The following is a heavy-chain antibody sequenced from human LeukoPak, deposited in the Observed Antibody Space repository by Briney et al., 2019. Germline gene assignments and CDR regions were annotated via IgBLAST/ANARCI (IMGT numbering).Heavy chain of an antibody. CDR1: GGSISSSSYY. CDR2: IYHSGST. Sequence: PSETLSLTCTVSGGSISSSSYYWGWIRQPPGKGLEWIGEIYHSGSTNYNPSLKSRVTISVDKSKNQFSLKLSSVTAADTAVYYCARGDPLHYYYGMDVWGQGTTVTVSS. CDR3: ARGDPLHYYYGMDV. V-gene: IGHV4-39*07. J-gene: IGHJ6*02.